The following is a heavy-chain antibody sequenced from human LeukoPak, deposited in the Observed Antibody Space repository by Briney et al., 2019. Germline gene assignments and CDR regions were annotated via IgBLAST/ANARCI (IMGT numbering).Heavy chain of an antibody. CDR1: GFTVSTNY. J-gene: IGHJ4*02. CDR2: IYSGGST. V-gene: IGHV3-53*04. Sequence: PGGSLRLSCAASGFTVSTNYMSWVRQAPGKGLEWVSVIYSGGSTYYADSVKGRFTISRHNSENTLYLQMNSLRAEDTAVYYCARGMTNPFDYWGQGTLVPVSS. D-gene: IGHD4-11*01. CDR3: ARGMTNPFDY.